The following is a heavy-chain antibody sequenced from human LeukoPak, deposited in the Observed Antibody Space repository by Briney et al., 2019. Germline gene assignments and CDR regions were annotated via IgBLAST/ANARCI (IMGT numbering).Heavy chain of an antibody. D-gene: IGHD3-10*01. CDR3: ARHGSFGSGTHPLDS. J-gene: IGHJ4*02. V-gene: IGHV4-59*08. CDR2: IHSTGRT. Sequence: SETLSLTCTVSGDSISGYFWGWFRQPPGMRLEWIANIHSTGRTNHNPSLKSRVTMSVDTSKNQFSLKLTSVAAADTAVYYCARHGSFGSGTHPLDSWGQGILVTVSS. CDR1: GDSISGYF.